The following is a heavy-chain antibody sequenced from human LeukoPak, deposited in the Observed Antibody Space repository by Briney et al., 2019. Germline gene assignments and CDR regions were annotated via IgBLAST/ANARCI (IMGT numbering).Heavy chain of an antibody. D-gene: IGHD1-26*01. V-gene: IGHV1-69*05. CDR3: ARDSGGPPYFDY. Sequence: SVKVSCKASGYTFTSYGISWVRQAPGQGLEWMGGIIPIFGTANYAQKFQGRVTITTDESTSTAYMELSSLRSEDTAVYYCARDSGGPPYFDYWGQGTLVTVSS. CDR2: IIPIFGTA. CDR1: GYTFTSYG. J-gene: IGHJ4*02.